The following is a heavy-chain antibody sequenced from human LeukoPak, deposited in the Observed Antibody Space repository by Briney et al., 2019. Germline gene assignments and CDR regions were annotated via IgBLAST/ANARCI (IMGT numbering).Heavy chain of an antibody. Sequence: GASVKVSCKASGGTFSSYAISWVRQAPGQGLEWMGGIIPIFGTANYAQKFQGRVTITADESTSTAYMELSSLRSDDTAVYYCARDGANVPDIVVVYYFDYWGQGTLVTVSS. CDR2: IIPIFGTA. CDR1: GGTFSSYA. CDR3: ARDGANVPDIVVVYYFDY. V-gene: IGHV1-69*13. J-gene: IGHJ4*02. D-gene: IGHD2-2*01.